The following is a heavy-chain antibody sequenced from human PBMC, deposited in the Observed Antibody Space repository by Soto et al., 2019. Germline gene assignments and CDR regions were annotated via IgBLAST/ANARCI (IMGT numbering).Heavy chain of an antibody. Sequence: EVQLVESGGGLVQPGGSLRLSCAASGFIFSSYWMHWVRQAPGKGLVWVSRINSDGSSTSYADSVKGRFTVSRDNAKNTLYRKRNSRRAEDTAVYYCARTYSSGWYWGWFDPWGQGTLVTVSS. J-gene: IGHJ5*02. CDR3: ARTYSSGWYWGWFDP. CDR1: GFIFSSYW. D-gene: IGHD6-19*01. V-gene: IGHV3-74*01. CDR2: INSDGSST.